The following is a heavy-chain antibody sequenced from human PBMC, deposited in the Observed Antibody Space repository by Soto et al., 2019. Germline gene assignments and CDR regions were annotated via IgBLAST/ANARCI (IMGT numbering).Heavy chain of an antibody. CDR3: VLVSVKYYYYYMDV. J-gene: IGHJ6*03. CDR2: INSDGSST. D-gene: IGHD3-16*02. V-gene: IGHV3-74*01. Sequence: GGSLRLSCAASGFTFSSYRMHWVRQAPGKGLVWVSRINSDGSSTSYADSVKGRFTISRDNAKNTLYLQMNSLRAEDTAVYYCVLVSVKYYYYYMDVWGKGTTVTVSS. CDR1: GFTFSSYR.